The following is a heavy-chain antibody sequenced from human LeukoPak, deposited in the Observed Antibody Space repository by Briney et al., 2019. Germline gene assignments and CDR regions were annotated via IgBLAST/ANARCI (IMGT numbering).Heavy chain of an antibody. D-gene: IGHD6-19*01. V-gene: IGHV1-69*05. CDR3: ASNSVSSGWPRIDY. Sequence: SVKVSCKASGGTFSSYAISWVRQAPGQGLEWMGGVIPIFGTANYAQKFQGRVTITTDESTSTAYMELSSLRSEDTAVYYCASNSVSSGWPRIDYWGQGTLVTVSS. CDR2: VIPIFGTA. CDR1: GGTFSSYA. J-gene: IGHJ4*02.